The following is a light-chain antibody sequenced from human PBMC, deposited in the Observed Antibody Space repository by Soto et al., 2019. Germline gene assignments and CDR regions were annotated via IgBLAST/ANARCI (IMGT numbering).Light chain of an antibody. CDR1: SSNIKTNT. CDR2: DNN. J-gene: IGLJ3*02. CDR3: ATWDDSLNGWV. V-gene: IGLV1-44*01. Sequence: QSVLTQPPSASGPPGQRVTISCSGSSSNIKTNTVNWYQQLPGRAPKVLIFDNNLRPSGVPDRIAGSKSGTSASLTISGLQSEDEADYYCATWDDSLNGWVFGGGTKLTVL.